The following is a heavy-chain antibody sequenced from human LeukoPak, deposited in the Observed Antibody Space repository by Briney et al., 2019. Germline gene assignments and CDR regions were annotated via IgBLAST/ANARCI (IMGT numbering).Heavy chain of an antibody. Sequence: PSETLSLTCTVSGGSISSYYWSWIRQPPGKGLEWIGYIYYSGSTNYNPSLKSRVTISVDTSKNQFSLKLSSVTAADTAVYYCAIIAGRRGYSYGSVDYWGQGTLVTVSS. D-gene: IGHD5-18*01. J-gene: IGHJ4*02. CDR3: AIIAGRRGYSYGSVDY. CDR2: IYYSGST. V-gene: IGHV4-59*12. CDR1: GGSISSYY.